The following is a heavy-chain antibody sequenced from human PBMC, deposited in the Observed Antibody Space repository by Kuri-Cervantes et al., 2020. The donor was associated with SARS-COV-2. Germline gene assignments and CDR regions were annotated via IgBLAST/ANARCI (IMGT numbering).Heavy chain of an antibody. Sequence: SQTLSLTCAVYGGSFSGYYWSWIRQPPGKGLEWIGEINHSGSTNYNPSLKTRVTISVNTSKNQFSLKLSSVTAADTAVYYCARVRAGVCSSASCYSRAFDYWGQGTLVTVSS. CDR3: ARVRAGVCSSASCYSRAFDY. V-gene: IGHV4-34*01. D-gene: IGHD2-2*02. J-gene: IGHJ4*02. CDR2: INHSGST. CDR1: GGSFSGYY.